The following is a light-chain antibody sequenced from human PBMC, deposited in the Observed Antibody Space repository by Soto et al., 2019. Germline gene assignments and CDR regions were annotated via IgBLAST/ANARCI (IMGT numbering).Light chain of an antibody. Sequence: IEMTQQPTTRSESVGDTVTITSQASKNIITYINWFLQKPGQAPKFLIYAASSLQSGVLSRVSGRVYGTDVTLTFTFLQPEDFTTYFCQVGYVTPINVDQVTRLEI. CDR1: KNIITY. J-gene: IGKJ5*01. V-gene: IGKV1-39*01. CDR2: AAS. CDR3: QVGYVTPIN.